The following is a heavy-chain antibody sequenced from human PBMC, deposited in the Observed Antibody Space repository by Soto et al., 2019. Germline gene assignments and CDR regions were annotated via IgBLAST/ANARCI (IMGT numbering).Heavy chain of an antibody. Sequence: QVQLVESGGGVVQPGRSLRLSCAASGFTFSSYGMHWVRQAPGKGLEGVAVIWYDGSNKYYADSVKGRFTISRDNSKNTLYLQMNSLRAEDTAVYYCARDVVGKRPPEYYFDYWGQGTLVTVSS. V-gene: IGHV3-33*01. CDR3: ARDVVGKRPPEYYFDY. D-gene: IGHD2-15*01. CDR1: GFTFSSYG. J-gene: IGHJ4*02. CDR2: IWYDGSNK.